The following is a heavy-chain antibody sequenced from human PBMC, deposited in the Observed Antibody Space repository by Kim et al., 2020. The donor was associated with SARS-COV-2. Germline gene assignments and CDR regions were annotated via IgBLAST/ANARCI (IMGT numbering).Heavy chain of an antibody. Sequence: FTISRDNSKNTLYLQMNSLRAEDTAVYYCARDGSESIVVVPAAMGSLDYWGQGTLVTVSS. CDR3: ARDGSESIVVVPAAMGSLDY. D-gene: IGHD2-2*01. V-gene: IGHV3-30*07. J-gene: IGHJ4*02.